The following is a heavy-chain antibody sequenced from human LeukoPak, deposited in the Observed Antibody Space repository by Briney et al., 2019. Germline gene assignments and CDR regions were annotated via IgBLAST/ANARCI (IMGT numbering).Heavy chain of an antibody. V-gene: IGHV5-51*01. D-gene: IGHD5-18*01. Sequence: GESLKISCRGSGYSFTSYWIGWVRQMPGKGLEWMGIIYPGDSDTRYSPSFQGQVIISADKSISTAYLQWSSLKASDTAMYYCARRRDGYSYGHDYFDYWGQGTLVTVSS. CDR3: ARRRDGYSYGHDYFDY. CDR2: IYPGDSDT. CDR1: GYSFTSYW. J-gene: IGHJ4*02.